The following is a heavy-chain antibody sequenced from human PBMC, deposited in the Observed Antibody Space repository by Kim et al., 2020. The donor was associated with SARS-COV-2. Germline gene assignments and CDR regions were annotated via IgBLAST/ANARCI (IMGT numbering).Heavy chain of an antibody. V-gene: IGHV4-30-2*01. CDR3: ATTEIRLGEYRVGAFDV. CDR1: GGSIGGGFA. Sequence: SETLSLTCAVSGGSIGGGFAWGWIRQRPGKGLEWMGYTYHTGTTYYNPSLESRVTISVDKSENHFSLRLRSVTAADTAAFYCATTEIRLGEYRVGAFDVWGQGTQVTVPS. J-gene: IGHJ3*01. D-gene: IGHD3-10*01. CDR2: TYHTGTT.